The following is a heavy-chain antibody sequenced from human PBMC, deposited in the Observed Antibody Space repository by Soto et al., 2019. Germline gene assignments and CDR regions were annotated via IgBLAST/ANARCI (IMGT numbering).Heavy chain of an antibody. Sequence: SETLSLTCTVSGGSTSSGDYYWSWIRQPPGKGLEWIGYIYYSGSTYYNPSLKSRVTISVDTSKNQFSLKLSSVTAADTAVYYCARGRRSHWFDPWGQGTLVTVSS. V-gene: IGHV4-30-4*01. CDR3: ARGRRSHWFDP. J-gene: IGHJ5*02. CDR1: GGSTSSGDYY. CDR2: IYYSGST.